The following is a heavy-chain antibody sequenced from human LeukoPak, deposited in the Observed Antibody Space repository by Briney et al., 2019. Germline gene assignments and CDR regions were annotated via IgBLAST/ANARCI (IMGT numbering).Heavy chain of an antibody. CDR2: IDWDNDK. D-gene: IGHD4-17*01. CDR1: GFSLSTSGMR. CDR3: ARIGSYGDYGPYYFDY. J-gene: IGHJ4*02. Sequence: SGPALVKPTQTLTLTCTFSGFSLSTSGMRVSWIRQPPGKALEWLARIDWDNDKFYSTSLKTRLTISKDTSKNQVVLTMTNMDPVDTATYYCARIGSYGDYGPYYFDYWGQGTLVTVSS. V-gene: IGHV2-70*04.